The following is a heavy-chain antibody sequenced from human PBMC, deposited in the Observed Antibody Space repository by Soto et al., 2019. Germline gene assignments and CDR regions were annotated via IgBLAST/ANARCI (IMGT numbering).Heavy chain of an antibody. D-gene: IGHD2-2*01. V-gene: IGHV1-69*13. CDR1: GGTFSSYD. CDR3: VYCSSNSCYGCWFDP. J-gene: IGHJ5*02. CDR2: MIPIFGTA. Sequence: SVKVSCKASGGTFSSYDISWVRKAPGQGLVWMGGMIPIFGTANYAQYFQGRDKITAEESTRTVYLDLSSLRCEDTAVYYCVYCSSNSCYGCWFDPWGQGTLVTVSS.